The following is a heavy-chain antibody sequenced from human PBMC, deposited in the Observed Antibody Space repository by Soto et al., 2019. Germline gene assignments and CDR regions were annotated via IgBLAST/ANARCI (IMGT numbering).Heavy chain of an antibody. Sequence: QVQLVQSGAEVKKPWASVKVSCKASGYTFATYAIHWVRQAPGQGLEWMGWINPATGNTEYSEKFQDRVTITRDTSASTAYMELRGLRSEDTAVYYCARRYKSAGWLEPWGQGTLVTVSS. D-gene: IGHD1-1*01. V-gene: IGHV1-3*01. CDR1: GYTFATYA. CDR2: INPATGNT. J-gene: IGHJ5*02. CDR3: ARRYKSAGWLEP.